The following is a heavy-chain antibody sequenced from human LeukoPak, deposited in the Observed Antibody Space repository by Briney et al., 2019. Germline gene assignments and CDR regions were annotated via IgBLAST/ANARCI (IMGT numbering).Heavy chain of an antibody. D-gene: IGHD6-13*01. J-gene: IGHJ4*02. Sequence: GGSLRLSCAAFGFTFDDYGMHWVRQAPGKGLEWVSSISWNSASVGYVDSVKGRFTISRDNAKNSLYLQMNSLRAEDTAFYYCAKDYGYSSSWYDYWGQGTLVTVSS. V-gene: IGHV3-9*01. CDR3: AKDYGYSSSWYDY. CDR2: ISWNSASV. CDR1: GFTFDDYG.